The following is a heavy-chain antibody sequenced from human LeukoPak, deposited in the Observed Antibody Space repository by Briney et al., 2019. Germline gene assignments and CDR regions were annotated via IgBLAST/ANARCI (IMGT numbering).Heavy chain of an antibody. CDR3: ARDPYSSSWSYGMDV. CDR2: IWYDGSNK. CDR1: GFTFSSYG. D-gene: IGHD6-13*01. V-gene: IGHV3-33*01. J-gene: IGHJ6*02. Sequence: GGSLRLSCAASGFTFSSYGMYWVRQAPGKGLEWVAVIWYDGSNKYYADSVKGRFTISRDNSKNTLYLQMNSLRAEDTAVYYCARDPYSSSWSYGMDVWGQGTAVTVSS.